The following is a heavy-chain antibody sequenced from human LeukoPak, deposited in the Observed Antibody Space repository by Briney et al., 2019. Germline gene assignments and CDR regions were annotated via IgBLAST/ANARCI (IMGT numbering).Heavy chain of an antibody. J-gene: IGHJ4*02. CDR3: AREVGATTGDYFDY. CDR2: IYTSGST. Sequence: SETLSLTCTVSGGSIISYYWSWIRQPPGKGLEWIGYIYTSGSTNYNPSLKSRVTISVDTSKNQFSLKLSSVTAADTAVYYCAREVGATTGDYFDYWGQGTLVTVSS. CDR1: GGSIISYY. V-gene: IGHV4-4*09. D-gene: IGHD1-26*01.